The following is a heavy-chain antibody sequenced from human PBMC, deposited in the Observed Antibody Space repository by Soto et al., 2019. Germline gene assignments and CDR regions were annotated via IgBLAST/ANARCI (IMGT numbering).Heavy chain of an antibody. D-gene: IGHD2-2*02. Sequence: QVQLVQSGAEVKKPGASVKVSCKASGYIFTTFDINWVRQATGQGLEWVGWMNPNSGNTGYAQKFQGRVTMTRNTSISTAYMELSSLRSEDTAVYYCARDHCTSTSCYSSIYYYGMDVWGQGTKVTVTS. V-gene: IGHV1-8*01. CDR1: GYIFTTFD. CDR2: MNPNSGNT. J-gene: IGHJ6*02. CDR3: ARDHCTSTSCYSSIYYYGMDV.